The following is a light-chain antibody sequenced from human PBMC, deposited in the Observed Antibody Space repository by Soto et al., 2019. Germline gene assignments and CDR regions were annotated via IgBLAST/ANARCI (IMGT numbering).Light chain of an antibody. J-gene: IGKJ1*01. V-gene: IGKV3-11*01. CDR2: DAS. CDR1: QSVSRT. Sequence: EVVLTQSPATLYWSPGERANLSCRTSQSVSRTLAWYQQKSGQAPRLLIYDASNRATGIPTRFSGSGSGTDFTLTISSLEPEDFAVYYCQQRYNWPQTFGQGTKVEIK. CDR3: QQRYNWPQT.